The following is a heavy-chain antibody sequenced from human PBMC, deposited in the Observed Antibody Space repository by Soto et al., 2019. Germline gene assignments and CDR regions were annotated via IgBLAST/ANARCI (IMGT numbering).Heavy chain of an antibody. CDR2: INPILSMS. D-gene: IGHD3-10*01. V-gene: IGHV1-69*02. CDR1: GDTFSFYS. Sequence: QVQLVQSGAEVRKPGSSVKVSCKASGDTFSFYSINWVRQAPGLGLGWMGRINPILSMSNYAQRCQGRVTMPADNSTSTASRELSGLRSADTAIYYCASSYGSGYRAFDYWGQGALVTVSS. CDR3: ASSYGSGYRAFDY. J-gene: IGHJ4*02.